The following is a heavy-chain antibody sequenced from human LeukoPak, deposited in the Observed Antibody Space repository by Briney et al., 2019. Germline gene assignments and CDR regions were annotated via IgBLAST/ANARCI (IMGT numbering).Heavy chain of an antibody. V-gene: IGHV3-48*03. Sequence: GGSLRLSCAASGFTFSSYEMNWVRQAPGKGLEWVSYISSSGSTIYYADSVKGRFTISRDNAKNSLYLQMNSLRAEDTAVYHCARDWAYYGGNSPDAFDIWAKGQWSPSLQ. CDR1: GFTFSSYE. D-gene: IGHD4-23*01. CDR2: ISSSGSTI. CDR3: ARDWAYYGGNSPDAFDI. J-gene: IGHJ3*02.